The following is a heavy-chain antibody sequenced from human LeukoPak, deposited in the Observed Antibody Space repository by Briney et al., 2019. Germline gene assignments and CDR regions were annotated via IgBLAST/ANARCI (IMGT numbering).Heavy chain of an antibody. D-gene: IGHD3-9*01. Sequence: GGSLRLSCAASGFTFSTYWMHWVRQAQGKGLVLVSRIRPEGTTTAYADSVKSRFTISRDNAKNTLFLQMNSLSAEDTAVYYCARDLDWILFDYWGQGTLVTVSS. CDR1: GFTFSTYW. V-gene: IGHV3-74*03. CDR2: IRPEGTTT. J-gene: IGHJ4*02. CDR3: ARDLDWILFDY.